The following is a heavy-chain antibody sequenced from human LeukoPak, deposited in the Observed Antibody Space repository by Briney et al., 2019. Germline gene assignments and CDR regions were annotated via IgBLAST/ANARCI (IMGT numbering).Heavy chain of an antibody. J-gene: IGHJ5*02. V-gene: IGHV1-8*01. D-gene: IGHD2-8*01. CDR3: ARDAGYCTNGVCEGVVDP. CDR1: GYTFTSYD. Sequence: ASVKVSCKASGYTFTSYDINWVRQATGQGLEWMGWMNPNSGNTGYAQKFQGRVTMTRNTSISTAYMELSSLRSEDTAVYYCARDAGYCTNGVCEGVVDPWGQGTLVTVSS. CDR2: MNPNSGNT.